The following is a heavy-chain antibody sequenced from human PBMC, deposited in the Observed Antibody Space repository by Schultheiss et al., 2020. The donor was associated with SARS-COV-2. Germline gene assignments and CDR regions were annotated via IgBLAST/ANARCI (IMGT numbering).Heavy chain of an antibody. Sequence: GGSLRLSCAASGFTFSSYGMHWVRQAPGKGLEWLTAIYSGGSTYYAGSVKGRFTISRDISKNTVHLQMNSLRPDDTAVYYCARRGLYYDTLDAWGQGTMVTVSS. V-gene: IGHV3-53*01. D-gene: IGHD3-10*01. CDR2: IYSGGST. CDR3: ARRGLYYDTLDA. J-gene: IGHJ3*01. CDR1: GFTFSSYG.